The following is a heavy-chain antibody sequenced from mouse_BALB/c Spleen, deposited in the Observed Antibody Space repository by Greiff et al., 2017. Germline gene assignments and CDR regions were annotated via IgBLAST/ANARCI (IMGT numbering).Heavy chain of an antibody. J-gene: IGHJ3*01. CDR3: ARRHYGYGY. D-gene: IGHD1-2*01. CDR2: ISSGGSYT. V-gene: IGHV5-9-3*01. CDR1: GFTFSSYA. Sequence: EVKLVESGGGLVKPGGSLKLSCAASGFTFSSYAMSWVRQTPEKRLEWVATISSGGSYTYYPDSVKGRFTISRDNAKNTLYLQMSSLRSEDTAMYYCARRHYGYGYWGQGTLVTVSA.